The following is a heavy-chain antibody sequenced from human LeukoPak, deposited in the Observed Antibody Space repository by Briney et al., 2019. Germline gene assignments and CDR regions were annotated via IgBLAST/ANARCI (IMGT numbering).Heavy chain of an antibody. CDR2: ISGSGGST. CDR1: GFTFSSYG. D-gene: IGHD1-26*01. Sequence: GGSLRLSCAASGFTFSSYGMSWVRQAPGKGLEWVSAISGSGGSTYYADSVKGRFTISRDNSKNTLYLQMNSLRAEDTAVYYCTKGADVVGATSYYFDYWGQGTLVTVSS. J-gene: IGHJ4*02. V-gene: IGHV3-23*01. CDR3: TKGADVVGATSYYFDY.